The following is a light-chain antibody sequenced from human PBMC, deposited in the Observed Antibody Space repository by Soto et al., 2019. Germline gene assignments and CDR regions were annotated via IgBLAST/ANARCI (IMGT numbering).Light chain of an antibody. CDR1: QSVNSY. J-gene: IGKJ2*01. Sequence: EIVLTQSPATLSLSPGERATLSCRASQSVNSYLAWYQQKPGQAPRLLIYEGSKRATGIQARFSGSGSGTDFTLTISSLEPEDFAVYYCQHRSNWPATFGQGTKVEI. CDR2: EGS. V-gene: IGKV3-11*01. CDR3: QHRSNWPAT.